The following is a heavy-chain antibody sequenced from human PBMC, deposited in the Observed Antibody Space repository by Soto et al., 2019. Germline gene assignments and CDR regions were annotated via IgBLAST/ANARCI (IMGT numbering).Heavy chain of an antibody. V-gene: IGHV1-18*01. J-gene: IGHJ6*02. CDR2: ISPYNDQT. Sequence: QVQLVQSASEVMKPGASVKVSCKASGYTFIRYGITWVRQAPGQRLEWMGWISPYNDQTIYAQKLQGRVTMTADTSTRTVYMQLRSLKSDDTAVYHCARAGYYDNVWGKLSHYGLDVWGQGTSVTVSS. CDR3: ARAGYYDNVWGKLSHYGLDV. CDR1: GYTFIRYG. D-gene: IGHD3-16*01.